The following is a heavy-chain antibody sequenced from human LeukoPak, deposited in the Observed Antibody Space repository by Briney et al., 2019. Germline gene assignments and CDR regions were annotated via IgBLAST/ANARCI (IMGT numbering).Heavy chain of an antibody. J-gene: IGHJ6*02. D-gene: IGHD1-26*01. CDR2: INAYNCNT. V-gene: IGHV1-18*01. Sequence: GAAVKVSCQASGYSFTNYGISWVRPAPAQGLEWMGWINAYNCNTNNAQNPQCRVNMTTVTSTSTAYMELRSLRSDDTAVYYCAREVIVGTFYYCMDVWGQGTTVTASS. CDR1: GYSFTNYG. CDR3: AREVIVGTFYYCMDV.